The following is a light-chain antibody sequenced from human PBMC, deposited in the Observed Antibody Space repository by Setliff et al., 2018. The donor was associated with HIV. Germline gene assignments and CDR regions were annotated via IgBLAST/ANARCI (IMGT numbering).Light chain of an antibody. Sequence: SYELTQPPSVSVSPGHTASITCSGDKLGDKYACWYQQKPGQSPVLVIYQDNKRPSGIPERFSGSNSGNTATLTISGTQAMDEADYYCQAWDSSTLYVFGTGTKVTVL. CDR2: QDN. J-gene: IGLJ1*01. CDR3: QAWDSSTLYV. CDR1: KLGDKY. V-gene: IGLV3-1*01.